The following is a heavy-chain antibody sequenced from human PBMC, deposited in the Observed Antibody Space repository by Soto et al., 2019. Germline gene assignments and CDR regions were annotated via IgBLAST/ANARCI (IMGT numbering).Heavy chain of an antibody. J-gene: IGHJ6*02. CDR3: ARLKKGFGESLLYYYYGMDV. V-gene: IGHV4-39*01. CDR1: GGSISSSSYY. D-gene: IGHD3-10*01. Sequence: SETLSLTCTVSGGSISSSSYYWGWIRQPPGKGLEWIGSIYYSGSTYYNPSLKSRVTISVDTSKNQFSLKLSSVTAADTAVYYCARLKKGFGESLLYYYYGMDVWGQGTTVTVSS. CDR2: IYYSGST.